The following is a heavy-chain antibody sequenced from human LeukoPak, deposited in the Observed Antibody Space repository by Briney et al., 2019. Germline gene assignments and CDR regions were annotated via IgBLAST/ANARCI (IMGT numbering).Heavy chain of an antibody. CDR1: GYTFTGYY. D-gene: IGHD4-17*01. Sequence: GASVKVSCKASGYTFTGYYMHWVRQAPGQGLEWMGWINPNSGGTNYAQKLQGRVTMTTDTSTSTAYMELRSLRSDDTAVYYCARSGVGTTVTTSDYWGQGTLVTVSS. J-gene: IGHJ4*02. CDR3: ARSGVGTTVTTSDY. V-gene: IGHV1-2*02. CDR2: INPNSGGT.